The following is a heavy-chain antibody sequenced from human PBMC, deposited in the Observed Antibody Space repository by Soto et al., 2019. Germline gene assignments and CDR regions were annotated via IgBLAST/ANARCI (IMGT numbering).Heavy chain of an antibody. CDR3: ARTTAVPNTLRSRYFFDY. V-gene: IGHV4-61*01. CDR1: GGSVSNKTYY. CDR2: VYYSGTT. Sequence: SEPLSLTCSVSGGSVSNKTYYWSWIRQPPGKRLEWIGYVYYSGTTNYNPSLKSRVTISVDLSKNQFSLRLSSVTTADTALYYCARTTAVPNTLRSRYFFDYWGQGTLVTVSS. J-gene: IGHJ4*02. D-gene: IGHD4-17*01.